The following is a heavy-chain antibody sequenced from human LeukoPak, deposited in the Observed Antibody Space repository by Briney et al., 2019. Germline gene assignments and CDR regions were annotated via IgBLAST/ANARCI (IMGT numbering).Heavy chain of an antibody. CDR1: GYTFTSYG. V-gene: IGHV1-18*04. J-gene: IGHJ4*02. CDR3: ARRRYCSGTSCYALGYFDY. D-gene: IGHD2-2*01. Sequence: ASVKVSCKASGYTFTSYGISWVRQAPGQGLEWMGWISAYNGNTNYAQKLQGRVTMTTDTSTSTAYMELRSLRSDDTAVYYCARRRYCSGTSCYALGYFDYWGQGTLVTVSS. CDR2: ISAYNGNT.